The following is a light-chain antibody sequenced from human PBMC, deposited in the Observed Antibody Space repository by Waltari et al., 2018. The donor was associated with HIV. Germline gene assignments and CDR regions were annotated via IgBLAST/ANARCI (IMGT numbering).Light chain of an antibody. J-gene: IGLJ3*02. Sequence: QSVLTQPPSVSGAPGQRVTISCTGSSSNIGAGYDVHWYQQLPGTAPKLLIYGNSKRPSGVPARFSGSKSGTSAALAITGLQAADEADYYCQSYDSSLTTWVFGGGTKLTVL. V-gene: IGLV1-40*01. CDR2: GNS. CDR1: SSNIGAGYD. CDR3: QSYDSSLTTWV.